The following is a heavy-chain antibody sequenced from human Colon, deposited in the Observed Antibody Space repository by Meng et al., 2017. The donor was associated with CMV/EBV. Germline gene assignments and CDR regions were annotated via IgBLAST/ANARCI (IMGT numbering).Heavy chain of an antibody. Sequence: GESLKISCVYSGFNFNVYWMHWVRQVPGKGLVWVSRIHNDGSSSSYVDSVKGRFTISRDNTKKTVYLQMNSLGAEDTAVYYCVRDFGRSGSTNAFDIWGQGTMVTVSS. CDR2: IHNDGSSS. D-gene: IGHD3/OR15-3a*01. V-gene: IGHV3-74*01. CDR3: VRDFGRSGSTNAFDI. CDR1: GFNFNVYW. J-gene: IGHJ3*02.